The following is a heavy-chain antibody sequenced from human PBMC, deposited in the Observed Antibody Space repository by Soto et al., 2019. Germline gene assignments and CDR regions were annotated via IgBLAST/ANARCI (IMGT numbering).Heavy chain of an antibody. CDR3: AHREGAHCVLGTCKNAFET. D-gene: IGHD3-16*01. V-gene: IGHV2-5*02. CDR2: IDSVNDQ. CDR1: GFSLNTTAVG. Sequence: QITLNESGPTLAKPTQTLTLTCTFSGFSLNTTAVGVGWIRQPTGKALQWRALIDSVNDQRYHPPLKTRLTTDTDTTKNQVVPQMTHMDPVDPATYCYAHREGAHCVLGTCKNAFETWGHGTRVTVSS. J-gene: IGHJ3*02.